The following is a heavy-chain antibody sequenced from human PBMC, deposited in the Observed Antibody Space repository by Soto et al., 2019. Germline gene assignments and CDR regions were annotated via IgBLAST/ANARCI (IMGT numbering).Heavy chain of an antibody. J-gene: IGHJ4*02. V-gene: IGHV3-23*01. D-gene: IGHD1-20*01. CDR3: TRETVAGITGLDY. CDR2: ISVSDAFI. Sequence: GGSLRLSCAASGFTFNSYSMNWVRQAPGKGLEWVSGISVSDAFIYYADSVRGRFSISRDASENILYLQMNSLRVDDTALYYCTRETVAGITGLDYWGPGTLVTVSS. CDR1: GFTFNSYS.